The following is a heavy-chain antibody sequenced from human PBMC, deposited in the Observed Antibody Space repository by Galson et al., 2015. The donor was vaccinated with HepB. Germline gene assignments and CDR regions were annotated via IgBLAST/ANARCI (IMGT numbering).Heavy chain of an antibody. CDR3: ARVWIAAAGGYWYFDL. V-gene: IGHV3-21*01. J-gene: IGHJ2*01. CDR2: ISSSSSYI. Sequence: SLRLSCAASGFTFSSYSMNWVRQAPGKGLEWVSSISSSSSYIYYADSVKGRFTISRDNAKNSLYLQMNSLRAEDTAVYYCARVWIAAAGGYWYFDLWGRGTLVTVSS. CDR1: GFTFSSYS. D-gene: IGHD6-13*01.